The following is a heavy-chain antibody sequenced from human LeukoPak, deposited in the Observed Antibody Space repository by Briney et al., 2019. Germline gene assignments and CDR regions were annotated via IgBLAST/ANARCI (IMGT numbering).Heavy chain of an antibody. CDR3: ARDGSSYLYYYYGMDV. CDR1: GFTFSSYA. CDR2: ISGSGGST. J-gene: IGHJ6*02. V-gene: IGHV3-23*01. D-gene: IGHD6-6*01. Sequence: GGSLRLSCAASGFTFSSYAMSWVRQAPGKGLEWVSAISGSGGSTYYADSVKGRFTISRDNAKNSLYLQMNSLRAEDTAVYYCARDGSSYLYYYYGMDVWGQGTTVTVSS.